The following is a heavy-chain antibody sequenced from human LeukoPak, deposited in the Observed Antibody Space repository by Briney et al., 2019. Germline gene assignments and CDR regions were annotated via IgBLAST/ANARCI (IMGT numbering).Heavy chain of an antibody. Sequence: PGGSLRLSCAASGFTFSAHWMHWVRQAPGKGPEWIAHCRKKLYAHTTGYAASVKGRFTISRDDSKNVLYLQMNSLKTEDTALYFCARSRNRFDDYWGQGALVTVSS. CDR1: GFTFSAHW. CDR2: CRKKLYAHTT. V-gene: IGHV3-72*01. CDR3: ARSRNRFDDY. J-gene: IGHJ4*02.